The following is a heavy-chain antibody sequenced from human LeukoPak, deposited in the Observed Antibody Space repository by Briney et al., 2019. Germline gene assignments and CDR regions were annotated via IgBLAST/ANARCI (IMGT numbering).Heavy chain of an antibody. CDR1: GFTFSSYA. CDR3: AKDHRIAAAGTPDAFDI. V-gene: IGHV3-23*01. Sequence: PGGSLRLSCAASGFTFSSYAMNWVRQAPGKGLEWVSAISGSGGSTYYADSVKGRFTISRDNSKNTLYLQMNSLRAEDTAVYYCAKDHRIAAAGTPDAFDIWGQGTMVTVSS. J-gene: IGHJ3*02. CDR2: ISGSGGST. D-gene: IGHD6-13*01.